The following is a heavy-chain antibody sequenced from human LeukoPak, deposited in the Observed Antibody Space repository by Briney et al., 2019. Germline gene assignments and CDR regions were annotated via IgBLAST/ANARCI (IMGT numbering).Heavy chain of an antibody. CDR2: ISSSSRSK. D-gene: IGHD1-26*01. CDR1: GVTFSSFS. Sequence: GGSLRLSCETSGVTFSSFSLNWVRQAPGKGLEWLSYISSSSRSKYYADSVRGRFIVSRDNAKNSLYLQMDSLRAEDTALYYCASQSSGSSTRAPDFWGQGTLVTVSS. CDR3: ASQSSGSSTRAPDF. V-gene: IGHV3-48*04. J-gene: IGHJ4*02.